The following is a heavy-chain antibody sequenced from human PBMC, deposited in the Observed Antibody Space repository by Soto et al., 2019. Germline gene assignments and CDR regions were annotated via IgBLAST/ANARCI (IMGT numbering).Heavy chain of an antibody. Sequence: GASVKVSCKASRYTFTGYYMHWLRQAPGQGLEWMGWINPNSGGTNYAQKFQGWVTMTRDTSISTAYMELSRLRSDDTAVYYCARENDYYGSGSYAPYYYYGMDVWGQGTTVTVSS. CDR2: INPNSGGT. CDR3: ARENDYYGSGSYAPYYYYGMDV. V-gene: IGHV1-2*04. CDR1: RYTFTGYY. D-gene: IGHD3-10*01. J-gene: IGHJ6*02.